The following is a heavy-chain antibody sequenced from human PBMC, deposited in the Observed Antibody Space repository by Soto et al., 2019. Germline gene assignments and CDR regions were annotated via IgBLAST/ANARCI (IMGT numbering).Heavy chain of an antibody. Sequence: SETLSLTCTVSGGSMSSSNWWNWVRQSPGKGLEWIGEAHHSGRTNYNPSLKSRVTISVDRSKNQFSLKLSSVTAADTAVYYCARHSYYYGSTYGCWLDPWGQGTLVTVSS. V-gene: IGHV4-4*02. D-gene: IGHD3-10*01. J-gene: IGHJ5*02. CDR1: GGSMSSSNW. CDR2: AHHSGRT. CDR3: ARHSYYYGSTYGCWLDP.